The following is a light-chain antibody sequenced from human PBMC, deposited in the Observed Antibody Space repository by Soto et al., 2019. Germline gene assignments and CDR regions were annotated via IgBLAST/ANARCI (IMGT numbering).Light chain of an antibody. J-gene: IGLJ3*02. V-gene: IGLV2-14*01. Sequence: QSALTQPASVSGSPGQSITISCTGTSSDIGNYNFVSWYQQHPGKAPKLIIYEVSYRPSGVSHRFSGSKSGSTASLTFSGLQTEDEADYYCSSYTTSDTLVFGGGTKVTVL. CDR1: SSDIGNYNF. CDR2: EVS. CDR3: SSYTTSDTLV.